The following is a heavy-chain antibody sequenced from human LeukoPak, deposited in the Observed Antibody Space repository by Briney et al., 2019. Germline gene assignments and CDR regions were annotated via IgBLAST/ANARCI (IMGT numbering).Heavy chain of an antibody. CDR3: ATDYYVSGSYYRLFY. V-gene: IGHV3-30*04. D-gene: IGHD3-10*01. Sequence: GGSLRLSCAASGFTFSSYAMHWVRQAPGKGLEWVAIISFDGNHKYFTDSVKGRFTISRDNAKNTLYLQMNNLRAEDTAIYYCATDYYVSGSYYRLFYWGQGTLVTVSS. J-gene: IGHJ4*02. CDR2: ISFDGNHK. CDR1: GFTFSSYA.